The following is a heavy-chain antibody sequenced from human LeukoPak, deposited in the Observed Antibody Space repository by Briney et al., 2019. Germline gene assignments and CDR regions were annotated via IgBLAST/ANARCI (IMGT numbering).Heavy chain of an antibody. CDR2: IWYDGSNK. V-gene: IGHV3-33*01. CDR1: GFTFSSYG. D-gene: IGHD3-22*01. CDR3: ARDMLGFRYHDSSGYYGY. Sequence: PGGSLRLSCAASGFTFSSYGMHWVRQAPGKGLEWVAVIWYDGSNKYYADSVKGRFTNSRDNSKNTLYLQMNSLRAEDTAVYYCARDMLGFRYHDSSGYYGYWGQGTLVTVSS. J-gene: IGHJ4*02.